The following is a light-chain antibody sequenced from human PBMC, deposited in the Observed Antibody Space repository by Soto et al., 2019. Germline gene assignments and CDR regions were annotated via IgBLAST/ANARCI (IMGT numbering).Light chain of an antibody. Sequence: QSVLTQPPSVSGAPGQRVTISCTGSSSNIGAGYDVHWYKQLPGTAPKLLIFGNSNRPSGVPDRFSGSKSGTSGSLAIAGLQAEDEADYYCQSYDSSLSGYVFGTGTKLTV. CDR3: QSYDSSLSGYV. CDR2: GNS. J-gene: IGLJ1*01. V-gene: IGLV1-40*01. CDR1: SSNIGAGYD.